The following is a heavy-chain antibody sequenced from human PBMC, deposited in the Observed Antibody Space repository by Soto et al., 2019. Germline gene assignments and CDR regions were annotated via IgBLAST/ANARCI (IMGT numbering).Heavy chain of an antibody. CDR1: RFSVTSFA. J-gene: IGHJ4*02. CDR2: ISASGGST. CDR3: AKVLSSGSYSGALEY. V-gene: IGHV3-23*01. Sequence: PGGSLRLSCVASRFSVTSFAMSWVRQAPGKGLEWASAISASGGSTYADSVKGRFTISRDNSKNTLYLQMNSLRVEDTAVYYCAKVLSSGSYSGALEYWGQGALVTVSS. D-gene: IGHD1-26*01.